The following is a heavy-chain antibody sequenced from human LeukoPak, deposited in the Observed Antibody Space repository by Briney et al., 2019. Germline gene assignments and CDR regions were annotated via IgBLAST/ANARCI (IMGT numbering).Heavy chain of an antibody. CDR3: ARLGFCSSNRCVPDY. J-gene: IGHJ4*02. D-gene: IGHD2-2*01. CDR2: VHYSGTT. Sequence: PSETLSLTCTVSGGSISSYYWTWIRQPPGKGLEWIGYVHYSGTTTYNPALKSRVTISVDMSKNHFSLRLSSVTAADTAVDYCARLGFCSSNRCVPDYWGQGTLVTVSS. CDR1: GGSISSYY. V-gene: IGHV4-59*08.